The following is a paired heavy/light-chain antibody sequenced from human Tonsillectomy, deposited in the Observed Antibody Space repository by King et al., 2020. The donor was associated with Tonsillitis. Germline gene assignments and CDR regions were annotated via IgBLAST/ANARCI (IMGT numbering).Light chain of an antibody. CDR3: QSYDSSLRV. Sequence: QSVLTQPPSVSGAPGQRVTISCTWNSSNIGALFDVHWYQQLPGTAPKLLIYGHTNRPSGVPDRFSGSQSGTSASLAITGLQAEDEADYYCQSYDSSLRVFGTGTKVTVL. CDR1: SSNIGALFD. CDR2: GHT. J-gene: IGLJ1*01. V-gene: IGLV1-40*01.
Heavy chain of an antibody. J-gene: IGHJ3*01. Sequence: QVQLQESGPGLVKPSGTLSLTCAVSGASISSSNWWTWVRQPPGKGLDWIGEIYHSGSTNYNPSLKSRVTMSVDKSRNQFSLKLTSMTASDTAVYYCARRGVSRSSARRDAFDVWGQGTMVTVSS. V-gene: IGHV4-4*02. D-gene: IGHD1-26*01. CDR2: IYHSGST. CDR1: GASISSSNW. CDR3: ARRGVSRSSARRDAFDV.